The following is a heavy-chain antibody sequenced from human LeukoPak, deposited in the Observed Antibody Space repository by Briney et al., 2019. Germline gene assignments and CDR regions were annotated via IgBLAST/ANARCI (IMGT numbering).Heavy chain of an antibody. J-gene: IGHJ4*02. CDR1: GGSFSGYY. D-gene: IGHD1-26*01. CDR2: INPSGGT. Sequence: SETPSLTCAVSGGSFSGYYWNWIRQPPGNGLEWIGEINPSGGTNYSPSLKSRVTISVNTSTNQFSLKVTPVTAEDTAVYYCANAISTGALYYFDYWGQGTLVTVSS. CDR3: ANAISTGALYYFDY. V-gene: IGHV4-34*01.